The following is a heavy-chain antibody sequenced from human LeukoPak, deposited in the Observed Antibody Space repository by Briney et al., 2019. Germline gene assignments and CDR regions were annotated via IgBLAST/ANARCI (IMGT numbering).Heavy chain of an antibody. V-gene: IGHV1-2*02. CDR1: GYTFTGYY. J-gene: IGHJ4*02. CDR3: ARPLLWRPQVGYFDY. Sequence: ASVTVSCTASGYTFTGYYMHWVRQAPGQGLEWMGWINPNSGGTNYAQKFQGRVTMTRDTSISTAYMELSRLRSDDTAVYYCARPLLWRPQVGYFDYWGQGTLVTVSS. D-gene: IGHD1-26*01. CDR2: INPNSGGT.